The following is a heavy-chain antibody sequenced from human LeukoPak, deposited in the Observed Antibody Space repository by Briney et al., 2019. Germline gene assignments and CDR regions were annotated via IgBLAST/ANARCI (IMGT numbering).Heavy chain of an antibody. CDR2: IIPIFGTA. Sequence: GASVKVSCKASGGTFSSYAISWVRQAPGQGLEWMGGIIPIFGTANYAQKFQGRVAITADESTSTAYMELSSLRSEDTAVYYCARAYGQWLVRSLDYWGQGTLVTVSS. CDR1: GGTFSSYA. J-gene: IGHJ4*02. D-gene: IGHD6-19*01. CDR3: ARAYGQWLVRSLDY. V-gene: IGHV1-69*13.